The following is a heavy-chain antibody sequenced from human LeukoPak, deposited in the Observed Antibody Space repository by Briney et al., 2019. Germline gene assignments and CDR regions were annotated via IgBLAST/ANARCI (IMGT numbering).Heavy chain of an antibody. CDR1: GGSISSYY. Sequence: SETLSLTCTVSGGSISSYYWSWIRQPPGKGLEWLGYIYYSGSTNYNPSLKSRVTISVDTSKNQFSLKLSSVTAADTAVYYCARDSTYDYGSGSHLGYGMDVWGQGTTVTVSS. CDR2: IYYSGST. V-gene: IGHV4-59*01. D-gene: IGHD3-10*01. J-gene: IGHJ6*02. CDR3: ARDSTYDYGSGSHLGYGMDV.